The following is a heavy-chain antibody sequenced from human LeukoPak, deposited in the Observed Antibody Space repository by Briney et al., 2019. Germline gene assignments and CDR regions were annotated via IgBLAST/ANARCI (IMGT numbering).Heavy chain of an antibody. CDR1: GGTFSSYA. V-gene: IGHV1-69*05. Sequence: SVKVSCKASGGTFSSYAISWVRQAPGQGLEWMGGIIPIFGTANYAQKLQGRVTMTTDTSTSTAYMELRSLRSDDTAVYYCARGGIGVVTLWFDPWGQGTLVTVSS. J-gene: IGHJ5*02. D-gene: IGHD3-3*01. CDR2: IIPIFGTA. CDR3: ARGGIGVVTLWFDP.